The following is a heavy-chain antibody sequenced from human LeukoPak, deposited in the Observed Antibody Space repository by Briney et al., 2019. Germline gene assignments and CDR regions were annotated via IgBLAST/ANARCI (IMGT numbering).Heavy chain of an antibody. V-gene: IGHV4-30-2*01. CDR3: ARHRSMFDKRGYFDH. CDR1: GGSIISGGYY. Sequence: SQTLSLTCTVSGGSIISGGYYWSWTRQPPGKGLEWIGYSYHTGITYNNPSLKSRVTISVDRSKNPFSLELTSVTAADTAVYYCARHRSMFDKRGYFDHWGQGTVVTVSS. CDR2: SYHTGIT. J-gene: IGHJ4*02. D-gene: IGHD3-10*02.